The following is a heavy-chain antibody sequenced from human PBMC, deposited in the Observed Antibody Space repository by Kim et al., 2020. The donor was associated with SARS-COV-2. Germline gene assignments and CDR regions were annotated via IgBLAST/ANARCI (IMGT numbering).Heavy chain of an antibody. J-gene: IGHJ4*02. Sequence: SETLSLTCTVSGYSISSGYYWGWIRQPPGKGLEWIGSIYHSGSTYYNPSLKSRVTISVDTSKNQFSLKLSSVTAADTAVYYCARIAVAGYPFDYWGQGTLVTVSS. D-gene: IGHD6-19*01. CDR1: GYSISSGYY. V-gene: IGHV4-38-2*02. CDR3: ARIAVAGYPFDY. CDR2: IYHSGST.